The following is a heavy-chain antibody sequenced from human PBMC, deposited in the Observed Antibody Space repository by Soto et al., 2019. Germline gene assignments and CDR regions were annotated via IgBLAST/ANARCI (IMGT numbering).Heavy chain of an antibody. CDR1: GYAFTTYG. V-gene: IGHV1-18*01. CDR3: ARGRYGDY. CDR2: ISAHSGNT. D-gene: IGHD1-1*01. J-gene: IGHJ4*02. Sequence: QVHLVQSGAEVKKPGASVKVSCKGSGYAFTTYGITWVRQAPGQGLEWMGWISAHSGNTNYAPKLQGRVTVTRDTSTSTAYMELRSLRSDDTAVYYCARGRYGDYWGQGALVTVSS.